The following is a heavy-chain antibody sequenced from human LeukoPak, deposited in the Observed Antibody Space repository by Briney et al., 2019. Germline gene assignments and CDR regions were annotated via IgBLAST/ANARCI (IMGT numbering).Heavy chain of an antibody. CDR2: INHSGST. V-gene: IGHV4-34*01. CDR3: ARGDYYDSSGYYSVSLNFDY. J-gene: IGHJ4*02. Sequence: SETLSLTCAVYGGSFSGYYWSWIRQPPGKGLEWIGEINHSGSTNYNPSLKSRVTISVDTSKNQFSLKLGSVTAADTAVYYCARGDYYDSSGYYSVSLNFDYWGQGTLVTVSS. D-gene: IGHD3-22*01. CDR1: GGSFSGYY.